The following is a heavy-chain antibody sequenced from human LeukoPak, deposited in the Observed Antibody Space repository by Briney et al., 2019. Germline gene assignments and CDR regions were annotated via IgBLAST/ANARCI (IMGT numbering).Heavy chain of an antibody. CDR2: ISSSSSYI. J-gene: IGHJ5*02. V-gene: IGHV3-21*01. Sequence: GGSLRLSCAASGFTFSSYSTNWVRQAPGKGLEWVSSISSSSSYIYYADSVKGRFTISRDNAKNSLYLQMNSLRAEDTAVYYCARDLTVAGTPNWFDPWGQGTLVTVSS. CDR1: GFTFSSYS. CDR3: ARDLTVAGTPNWFDP. D-gene: IGHD6-19*01.